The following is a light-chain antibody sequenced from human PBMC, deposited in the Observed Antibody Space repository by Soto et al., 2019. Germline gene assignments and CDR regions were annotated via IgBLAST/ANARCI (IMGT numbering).Light chain of an antibody. CDR1: SSDVGAFNH. J-gene: IGLJ2*01. V-gene: IGLV2-14*03. CDR2: DVS. Sequence: QSVLTQPASVSGSPGQSITISCTGTSSDVGAFNHVSWYQQHPGEAPRIIIYDVSNRPSGVSTRFSGSKSGNTAALVIFGRQAEDEADYYCSSFTTSSTAIFGGGTKLTVL. CDR3: SSFTTSSTAI.